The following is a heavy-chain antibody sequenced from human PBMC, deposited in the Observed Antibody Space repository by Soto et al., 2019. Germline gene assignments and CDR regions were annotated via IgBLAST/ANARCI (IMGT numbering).Heavy chain of an antibody. CDR2: IYRSGAT. Sequence: SLRLSCAASGLTVTSNYMTWVRQAPGKGLEWVSVIYRSGATYYPDSVRGRFTASRDYSHNTLYLQMDSLRVEDTAVYYCARDSGMIRGSYGVDVWGPGTTVT. V-gene: IGHV3-53*01. D-gene: IGHD3-10*01. CDR3: ARDSGMIRGSYGVDV. CDR1: GLTVTSNY. J-gene: IGHJ6*02.